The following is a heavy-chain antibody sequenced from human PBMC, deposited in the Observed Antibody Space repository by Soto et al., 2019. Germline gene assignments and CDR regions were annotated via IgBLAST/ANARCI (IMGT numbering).Heavy chain of an antibody. V-gene: IGHV4-4*02. Sequence: QVQLQESGPGLVKPSGTLSLTCAVSGDSISSDKWWSWVRQPPGKGLEWIGEIHHSGRINYNPSLKSRVTILVEKSKNQVSLELSSMTAADTAVYYCARGGDWQFDYWGQGTLVTVSS. CDR3: ARGGDWQFDY. J-gene: IGHJ4*02. CDR2: IHHSGRI. CDR1: GDSISSDKW. D-gene: IGHD2-21*02.